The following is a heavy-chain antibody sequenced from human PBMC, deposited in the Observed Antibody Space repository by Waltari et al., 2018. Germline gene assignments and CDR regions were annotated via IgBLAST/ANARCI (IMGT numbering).Heavy chain of an antibody. CDR3: ARDEGGQYQGDFDY. Sequence: EVQLVESGGGLVKPGGSLRLSCAASGFIFNTFAMNWVRQAPGKGLDGVSSISSRSTYIYYADSVKGRFTISRDNARSSLFLQMNSLRAEDTAVYYCARDEGGQYQGDFDYWGQGTLVSVSS. CDR1: GFIFNTFA. D-gene: IGHD3-16*01. V-gene: IGHV3-21*01. CDR2: ISSRSTYI. J-gene: IGHJ4*02.